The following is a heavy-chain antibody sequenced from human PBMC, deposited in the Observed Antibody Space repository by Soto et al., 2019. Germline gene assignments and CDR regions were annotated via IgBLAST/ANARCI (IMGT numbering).Heavy chain of an antibody. CDR1: GFTFSSYA. J-gene: IGHJ4*02. CDR2: ISKDGGFT. Sequence: EVQLVQSGGGLVQPGGSLRLSCAASGFTFSSYAMHWVRQAPGKGLEYASAISKDGGFTYYADSVKGRFTISRDNSKNMLYLQMGSLRVEDMAVYYCARGELHGAISAGMHDYWGQGALVTVSS. V-gene: IGHV3-64*07. D-gene: IGHD2-2*01. CDR3: ARGELHGAISAGMHDY.